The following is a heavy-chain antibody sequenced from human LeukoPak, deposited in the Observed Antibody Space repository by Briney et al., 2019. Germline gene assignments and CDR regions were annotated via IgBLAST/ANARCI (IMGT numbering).Heavy chain of an antibody. Sequence: SETLSLTCAVYGGSFSGYYWSWIRQPPGKGLEWIGEINHSGSTNYNPSLKSRVTISVDTSKNQFSLKLSSVTAADTAVYYCARRGKDRYSSSWSGYNWFDPWGQGTLVTVSS. CDR1: GGSFSGYY. D-gene: IGHD6-13*01. CDR3: ARRGKDRYSSSWSGYNWFDP. J-gene: IGHJ5*02. V-gene: IGHV4-34*01. CDR2: INHSGST.